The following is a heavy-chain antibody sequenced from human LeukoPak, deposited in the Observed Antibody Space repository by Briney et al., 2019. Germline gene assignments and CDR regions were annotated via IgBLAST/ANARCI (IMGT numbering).Heavy chain of an antibody. D-gene: IGHD2-15*01. CDR1: GGSISSSSYY. J-gene: IGHJ4*02. CDR3: ARQTESNCSGGSCYSTFDY. CDR2: IYYSGST. Sequence: SETLSLTCTVSGGSISSSSYYWGWIRQPPGKGLEWIGSIYYSGSTYYNPSLKSRVTISVDTSKNQFSLKLSSVTAADTAVYYCARQTESNCSGGSCYSTFDYWGQGTLVTVSS. V-gene: IGHV4-39*01.